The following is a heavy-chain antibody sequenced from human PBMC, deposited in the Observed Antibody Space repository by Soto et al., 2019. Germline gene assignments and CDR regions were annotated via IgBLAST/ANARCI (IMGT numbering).Heavy chain of an antibody. V-gene: IGHV3-7*01. J-gene: IGHJ4*02. D-gene: IGHD3-10*01. Sequence: EVQLVESGGGLVQPGGSLRLSCAASGFTFSSYWITWVRQAPGKGLEWVANIKQDGSEKYYVDSVKGRFTMSRYNAKNSLYLQMNSLRADDTAVYYCARGYKWCGESSAYWGQGTLVTVSS. CDR1: GFTFSSYW. CDR3: ARGYKWCGESSAY. CDR2: IKQDGSEK.